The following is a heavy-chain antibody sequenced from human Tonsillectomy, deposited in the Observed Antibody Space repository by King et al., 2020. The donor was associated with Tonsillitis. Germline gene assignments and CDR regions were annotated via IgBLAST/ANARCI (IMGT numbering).Heavy chain of an antibody. CDR2: IIPMFGSA. D-gene: IGHD2-2*01. Sequence: VQLVQSGAEVKKPGSSVKVSCKASGGTLNSYAICWVRQAPGQGLEWMGGIIPMFGSANYAQKFQGRVTITADKSTNTAYMELTSLTSEDTAVYYCARDLPGSTILFVAFDIWGQGTKVTVSS. CDR1: GGTLNSYA. CDR3: ARDLPGSTILFVAFDI. J-gene: IGHJ3*02. V-gene: IGHV1-69*14.